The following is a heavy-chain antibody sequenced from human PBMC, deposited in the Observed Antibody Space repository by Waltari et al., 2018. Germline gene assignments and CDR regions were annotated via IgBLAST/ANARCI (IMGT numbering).Heavy chain of an antibody. D-gene: IGHD6-6*01. CDR3: ARGSTKSIAARYYYYYYGMDV. Sequence: QVQLVQSGAEVKKPGASVKVSCKASGYTFTSYGISWVRQAPGQGLEWMGWISAYNGNTNYAQKLQGRVTMSTDTSTSTAYMELRSLRSDDTAVYYCARGSTKSIAARYYYYYYGMDVWGQGTTVTVSS. CDR2: ISAYNGNT. V-gene: IGHV1-18*01. CDR1: GYTFTSYG. J-gene: IGHJ6*02.